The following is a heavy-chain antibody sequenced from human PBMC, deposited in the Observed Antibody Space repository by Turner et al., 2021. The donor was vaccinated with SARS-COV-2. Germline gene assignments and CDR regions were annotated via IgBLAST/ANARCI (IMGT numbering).Heavy chain of an antibody. V-gene: IGHV4-39*01. D-gene: IGHD6-13*01. Sequence: QLQLLESGPGLVKPSATLSLTCTVSGGSISSSSYYWGWIRQPPGKGVGWIGSTYYSGSTYYNPSLKSRVTISVDTSKNQFSLKLSSVTAADTAVYYCATSTVAGTELNYYGMDVWGQGTTVTVSS. CDR3: ATSTVAGTELNYYGMDV. CDR2: TYYSGST. CDR1: GGSISSSSYY. J-gene: IGHJ6*02.